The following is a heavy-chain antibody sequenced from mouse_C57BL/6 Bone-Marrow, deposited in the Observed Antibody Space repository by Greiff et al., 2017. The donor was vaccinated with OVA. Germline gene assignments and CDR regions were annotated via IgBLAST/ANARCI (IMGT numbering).Heavy chain of an antibody. CDR1: GYTFTSYW. CDR2: IHPNSGST. Sequence: VQLQQPGAELVKPGASVKLSCKASGYTFTSYWMHWVKQRPGQGLEWIGMIHPNSGSTNYNEKFKSKATLTVDKSSSTAYMQLSSLTSEDSAVYYCAFYDGYYYYFDYWGQGTTRTVSS. V-gene: IGHV1-64*01. J-gene: IGHJ2*01. D-gene: IGHD2-3*01. CDR3: AFYDGYYYYFDY.